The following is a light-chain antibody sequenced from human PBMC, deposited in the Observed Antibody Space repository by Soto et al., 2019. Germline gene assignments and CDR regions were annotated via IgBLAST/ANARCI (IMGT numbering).Light chain of an antibody. J-gene: IGLJ3*02. CDR1: HSNIGTRY. V-gene: IGLV1-51*01. Sequence: QSVLTQSPSVSAAPGQKVTISCSGSHSNIGTRYVSWYQQFPGTAPKLLIYDSDKRPSGIPDRFSGSKSANTASLTISGLQAEDEADYYCASFTTTRTWVFGGGTKLTVL. CDR2: DSD. CDR3: ASFTTTRTWV.